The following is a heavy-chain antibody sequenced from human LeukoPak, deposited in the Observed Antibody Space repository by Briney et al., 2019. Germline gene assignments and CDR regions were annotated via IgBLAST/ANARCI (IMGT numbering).Heavy chain of an antibody. V-gene: IGHV1-2*02. J-gene: IGHJ4*02. CDR2: INPNSGGT. CDR3: ARERVSWIAAVSVGLDN. CDR1: GYTFTGYY. D-gene: IGHD6-13*01. Sequence: ASVKVSCKASGYTFTGYYIHWVRQAPGQGLEWMGWINPNSGGTNYAQKFQDRVTMTRDTSISTVYMELSRLTSDDTAVHYCARERVSWIAAVSVGLDNWGQGPRVTVSS.